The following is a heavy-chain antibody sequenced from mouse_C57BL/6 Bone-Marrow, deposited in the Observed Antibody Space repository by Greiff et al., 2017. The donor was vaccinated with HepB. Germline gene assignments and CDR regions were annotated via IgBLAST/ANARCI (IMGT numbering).Heavy chain of an antibody. CDR1: GYTFTDYE. J-gene: IGHJ4*01. D-gene: IGHD2-5*01. CDR3: TSYSNYAMDY. V-gene: IGHV1-15*01. CDR2: IDSETGGT. Sequence: QVHVKQSGAELVRPGASVTLSCKASGYTFTDYEMHWVKQTPVHGLEWIGAIDSETGGTAYNQKFKGKAILTADKSSSTAYMELRSLTSEDSAVYYCTSYSNYAMDYWGQGTSVTVSS.